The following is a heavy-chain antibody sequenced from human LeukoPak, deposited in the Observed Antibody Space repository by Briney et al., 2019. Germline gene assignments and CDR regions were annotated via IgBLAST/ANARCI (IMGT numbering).Heavy chain of an antibody. CDR3: AVDTPVIDAQIDY. V-gene: IGHV3-15*01. Sequence: GGSLRLSCTASGFIFSHAWMNWVRQAPGKGLQWLGRIRSGGAREYAAPAQGRFTISRDDSRNTVYLEMNNQDTDDTAVYFCAVDTPVIDAQIDYWGQGTLVTVSS. D-gene: IGHD3-16*02. J-gene: IGHJ4*02. CDR1: GFIFSHAW. CDR2: IRSGGAR.